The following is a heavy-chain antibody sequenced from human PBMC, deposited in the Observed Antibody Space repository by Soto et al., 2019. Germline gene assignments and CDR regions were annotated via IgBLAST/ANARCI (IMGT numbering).Heavy chain of an antibody. Sequence: GGSLRLSCAASGFTFSSYGMHWVRQAPGKGLEWVAVIWYDGSNKYYADSVKGRFTISRDNSKNTLYLQMNSLRAEDTAVYYCARDRGCSGGICYRDLGYWGQGTLVTVSS. CDR1: GFTFSSYG. V-gene: IGHV3-33*01. CDR2: IWYDGSNK. D-gene: IGHD2-15*01. J-gene: IGHJ4*02. CDR3: ARDRGCSGGICYRDLGY.